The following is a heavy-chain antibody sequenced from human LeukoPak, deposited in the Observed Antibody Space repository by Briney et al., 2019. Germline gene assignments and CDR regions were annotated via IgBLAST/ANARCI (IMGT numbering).Heavy chain of an antibody. CDR1: GFTFSSYG. J-gene: IGHJ4*02. CDR2: IWYDGSNK. Sequence: PGGSLRLSCAASGFTFSSYGMHWVRQAPGKGLEWVAVIWYDGSNKFYADSVKGRFTISRDNSKSTLYLQMNSLRAEDTAVYYCAGGNIVATHYFDYWGQGTLATVSS. CDR3: AGGNIVATHYFDY. V-gene: IGHV3-33*01. D-gene: IGHD5-12*01.